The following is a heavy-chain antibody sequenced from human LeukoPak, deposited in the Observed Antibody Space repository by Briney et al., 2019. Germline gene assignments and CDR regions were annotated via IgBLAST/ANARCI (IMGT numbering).Heavy chain of an antibody. CDR3: ARAPIAAEVFFDY. J-gene: IGHJ4*02. CDR1: GFTFSSCV. Sequence: PGRSLRLSCAASGFTFSSCVMHWVRQAPGKGLEWVAVISYDGSNKYYADSVKGRFTISRDNSKNTLYLQMNSLRAEDTAVYYCARAPIAAEVFFDYWGQGTLVTVSS. D-gene: IGHD6-13*01. CDR2: ISYDGSNK. V-gene: IGHV3-30-3*01.